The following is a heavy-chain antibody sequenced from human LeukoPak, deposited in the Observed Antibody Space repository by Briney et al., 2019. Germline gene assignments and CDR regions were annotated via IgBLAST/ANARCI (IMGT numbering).Heavy chain of an antibody. D-gene: IGHD2-21*01. Sequence: SETLSLTCSVSGGSLSGYYWSWVRQPPGKGREWIGYIYTSGSTNYNPSLKSRVTISVDTSKNQFSLKLSSVPAADTAVYYCATTTTIASSFDPWGQGTLVTVSS. CDR2: IYTSGST. CDR3: ATTTTIASSFDP. CDR1: GGSLSGYY. V-gene: IGHV4-4*09. J-gene: IGHJ5*02.